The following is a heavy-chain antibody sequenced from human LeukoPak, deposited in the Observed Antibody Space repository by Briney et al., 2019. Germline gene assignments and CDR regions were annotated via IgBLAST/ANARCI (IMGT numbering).Heavy chain of an antibody. J-gene: IGHJ4*02. CDR1: GGSISSSGYY. D-gene: IGHD3-22*01. V-gene: IGHV4-31*11. CDR2: IFYSGST. CDR3: ARANYYDSGGYLPVVYPSDY. Sequence: TSETLSLTCAVSGGSISSSGYYWSWIRQHPGKGLEWIGYIFYSGSTYYNPSLKSRVTISLDTSKNQFSLKLSSVTAADTAVYYCARANYYDSGGYLPVVYPSDYWGQGTLVTVSS.